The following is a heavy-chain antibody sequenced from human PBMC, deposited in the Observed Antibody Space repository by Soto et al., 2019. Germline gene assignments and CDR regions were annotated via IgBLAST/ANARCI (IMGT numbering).Heavy chain of an antibody. CDR1: GGSISSYY. V-gene: IGHV4-59*08. Sequence: PSETLSLTCTVFGGSISSYYWSWIRQPPGKGLEWIGYIYYSGSTNYNPSLESRVAVSVGTSENQFSLNLSSVTAADTAVYYCARLAYDANGFNVYGDDAFALWGQGTMVTVSS. D-gene: IGHD3-22*01. CDR3: ARLAYDANGFNVYGDDAFAL. J-gene: IGHJ3*01. CDR2: IYYSGST.